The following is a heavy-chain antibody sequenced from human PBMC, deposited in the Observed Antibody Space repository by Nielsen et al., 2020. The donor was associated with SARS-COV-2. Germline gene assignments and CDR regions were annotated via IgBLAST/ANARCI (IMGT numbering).Heavy chain of an antibody. D-gene: IGHD1-1*01. Sequence: VRQMPGKGLEWVAVIWYDGSNKYYADSVKGRFTISRDNSKNTLYLQMNSLRAEDTAVYYCANSVLSILEGMDVWGQGTTVTVSS. V-gene: IGHV3-33*06. J-gene: IGHJ6*02. CDR3: ANSVLSILEGMDV. CDR2: IWYDGSNK.